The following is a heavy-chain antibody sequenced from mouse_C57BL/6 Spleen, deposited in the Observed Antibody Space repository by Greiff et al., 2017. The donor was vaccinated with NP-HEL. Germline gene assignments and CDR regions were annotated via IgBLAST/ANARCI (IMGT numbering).Heavy chain of an antibody. J-gene: IGHJ1*03. D-gene: IGHD1-1*01. V-gene: IGHV1-69*01. CDR1: GYTFTSYW. CDR3: AKGHYGSFWYFDG. Sequence: VQLQQPGAELVMPGASVKLSCKASGYTFTSYWMHWVKQRPGQGLEWIGEIDPSDSYTNYNQKFKGKSTLTVDKSSSTAYMQLSSLTSEDSAVYYCAKGHYGSFWYFDGWGTGTTVTVSS. CDR2: IDPSDSYT.